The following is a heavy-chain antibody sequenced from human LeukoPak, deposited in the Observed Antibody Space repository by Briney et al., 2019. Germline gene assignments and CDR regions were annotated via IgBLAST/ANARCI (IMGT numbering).Heavy chain of an antibody. D-gene: IGHD3-22*01. CDR2: IKQDGSEK. V-gene: IGHV3-7*01. Sequence: VGSLRLSCAASGFTFSSYWMSWVRQAPGKGLEWVANIKQDGSEKYYVDSVKGRFTISRDNAKNSLYLQMNSLRAEDTAVYYCARDTDYYDSSGYSGPRHAFDIWGQGTMVTVSS. J-gene: IGHJ3*02. CDR1: GFTFSSYW. CDR3: ARDTDYYDSSGYSGPRHAFDI.